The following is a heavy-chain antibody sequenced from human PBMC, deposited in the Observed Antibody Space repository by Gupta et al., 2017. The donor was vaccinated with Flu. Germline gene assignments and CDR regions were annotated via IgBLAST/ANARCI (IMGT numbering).Heavy chain of an antibody. V-gene: IGHV1-2*02. J-gene: IGHJ6*02. CDR3: ARVSSIAVAGRHYYYYGMDV. D-gene: IGHD6-19*01. Sequence: YAQKFQGRVTMTRDTSISTAYMELSRLRSDDTAVYYCARVSSIAVAGRHYYYYGMDVWGQGTTVTVSS.